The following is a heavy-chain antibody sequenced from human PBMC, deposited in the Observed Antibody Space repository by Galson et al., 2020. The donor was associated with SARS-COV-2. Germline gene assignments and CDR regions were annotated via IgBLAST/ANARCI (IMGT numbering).Heavy chain of an antibody. V-gene: IGHV3-74*01. CDR1: GFTFSSYG. D-gene: IGHD3-16*01. CDR3: AREGEDTWYDYVMDV. CDR2: INSEGGRT. J-gene: IGHJ6*02. Sequence: GESLKISCAASGFTFSSYGMHWVRQAPGKGLEWVARINSEGGRTIYADSVKGRFTISRDNAKNTLYLQMNSVRAEDTAAYFCAREGEDTWYDYVMDVWGQGTTVTVS.